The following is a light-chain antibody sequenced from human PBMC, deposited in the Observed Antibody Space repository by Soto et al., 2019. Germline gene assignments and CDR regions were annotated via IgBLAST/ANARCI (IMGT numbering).Light chain of an antibody. CDR3: SSYTSSSPVV. J-gene: IGLJ2*01. CDR1: SSDGGGYNY. V-gene: IGLV2-14*01. CDR2: DVS. Sequence: QSVLTQPASVSGSPGQSITISCTGTSSDGGGYNYVSWYQQHPGKAPKLMIYDVSNRPSGVSSRFSGSKSGNTASLTISGLQAEDEADYYCSSYTSSSPVVFGGGTKLTFL.